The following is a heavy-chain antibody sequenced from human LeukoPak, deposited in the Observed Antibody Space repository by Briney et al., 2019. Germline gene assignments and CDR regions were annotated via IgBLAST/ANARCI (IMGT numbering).Heavy chain of an antibody. D-gene: IGHD6-19*01. CDR3: ARRIAVTGSFDF. V-gene: IGHV4-38-2*02. J-gene: IGHJ4*02. Sequence: MTSETLSLTCSVSGYSLSSGYYWSWIRQPPGKGLEWIGSIYHSGSTYYNPPLKSRVTISKDRSKNQFSLKLSSVTAADTALYYCARRIAVTGSFDFWGQGTLVTVSS. CDR1: GYSLSSGYY. CDR2: IYHSGST.